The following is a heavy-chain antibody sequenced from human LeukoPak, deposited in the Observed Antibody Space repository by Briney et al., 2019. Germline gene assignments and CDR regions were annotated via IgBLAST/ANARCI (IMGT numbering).Heavy chain of an antibody. Sequence: PGGSLRLSCAASRFTFSNYWMSWVRQAPGKGLEWVANIKQDGSEKYYVDSVKGRFTMSRDNAKNSLYLQMNSLRAEDTAVYYCARQRGSYSFDYWGREPWSPSPQ. J-gene: IGHJ4*02. V-gene: IGHV3-7*01. CDR2: IKQDGSEK. D-gene: IGHD1-26*01. CDR3: ARQRGSYSFDY. CDR1: RFTFSNYW.